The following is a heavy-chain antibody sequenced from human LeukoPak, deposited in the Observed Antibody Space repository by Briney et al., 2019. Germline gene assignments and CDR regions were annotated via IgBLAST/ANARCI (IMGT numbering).Heavy chain of an antibody. CDR2: ISSSSSYI. CDR3: TRGPIQLWLHNGMDV. CDR1: EFTFSTYS. Sequence: KTGGSLRLSCAASEFTFSTYSMNWVRQAPGKGLEWVSSISSSSSYIYYADSVKGRFTISRDNAKNSLYLQMNSLRAEDTAVYYCTRGPIQLWLHNGMDVWGQGTTVIVSS. J-gene: IGHJ6*02. V-gene: IGHV3-21*01. D-gene: IGHD5-18*01.